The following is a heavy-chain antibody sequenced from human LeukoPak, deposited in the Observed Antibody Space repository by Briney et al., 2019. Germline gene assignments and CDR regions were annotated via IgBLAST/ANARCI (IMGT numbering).Heavy chain of an antibody. Sequence: ASVKVSRKASGYTFTSYYIHWLRQAPGQGFEWMGWSDPKTGATKYEHFLGRVTMTSDTSSRTAYMELTSLTFDDTAIYYCARANSYDNNGYSPELRYWGQGTLVTVSS. D-gene: IGHD3-22*01. V-gene: IGHV1-2*02. CDR1: GYTFTSYY. CDR2: SDPKTGAT. J-gene: IGHJ4*02. CDR3: ARANSYDNNGYSPELRY.